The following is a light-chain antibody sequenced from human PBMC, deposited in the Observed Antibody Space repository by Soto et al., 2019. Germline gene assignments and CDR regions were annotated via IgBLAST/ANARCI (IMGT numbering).Light chain of an antibody. J-gene: IGKJ4*01. CDR2: ATS. CDR3: QQSYNSPIT. Sequence: DIPMTQSPSSLSASVGDRVIITCRASQTINNYVHWYQQKPGKAPNLLIYATSTLQRGVPSRFSGSGSGTDFTLTISSLLPEDFATYYCQQSYNSPITFGGGTKVELK. V-gene: IGKV1-39*01. CDR1: QTINNY.